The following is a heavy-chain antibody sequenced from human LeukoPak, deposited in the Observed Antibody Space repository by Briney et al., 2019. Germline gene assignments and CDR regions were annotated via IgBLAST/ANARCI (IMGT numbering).Heavy chain of an antibody. CDR1: GFTFSSYS. CDR3: TGVRGLRSGWDDAFDI. CDR2: ISSSSSYI. Sequence: GGSLRLSCAASGFTFSSYSMNWVRQAPGKGLEWVSSISSSSSYIYYADSVKGRFTISRDNAKNSLYLQMNSLRAEDTAVYYCTGVRGLRSGWDDAFDIWGQGTMVTVSS. J-gene: IGHJ3*02. V-gene: IGHV3-21*01. D-gene: IGHD5-12*01.